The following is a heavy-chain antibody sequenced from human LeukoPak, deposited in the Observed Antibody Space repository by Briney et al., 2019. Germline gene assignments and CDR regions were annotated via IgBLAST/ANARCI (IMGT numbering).Heavy chain of an antibody. J-gene: IGHJ6*02. CDR1: GGSFSSSSYY. CDR2: IYYSGST. V-gene: IGHV4-39*07. D-gene: IGHD5-12*01. Sequence: SETLSLTCTVSGGSFSSSSYYWGWIRQPPGKGLEWIGSIYYSGSTYYNPTLKSRVTISVDTSKNQFSLKLSSVTAADTAVYYCARVSPGGYGYYYYGMDVWGQGTTVTVSS. CDR3: ARVSPGGYGYYYYGMDV.